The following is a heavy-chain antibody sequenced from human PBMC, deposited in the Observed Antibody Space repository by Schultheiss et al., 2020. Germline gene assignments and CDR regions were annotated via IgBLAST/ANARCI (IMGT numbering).Heavy chain of an antibody. CDR1: GYTFTSYG. D-gene: IGHD3-3*01. J-gene: IGHJ6*02. V-gene: IGHV1-2*04. CDR2: INPNSGGT. CDR3: ARSYYDFWSGPESECYYGMDV. Sequence: ASVKVSCKASGYTFTSYGISWVRQAPGQGLEWMGWINPNSGGTNYAQKFQGWVTMTRDTSISTAYMELSRLRSDDTAVYYCARSYYDFWSGPESECYYGMDVWGQGTTVTVSS.